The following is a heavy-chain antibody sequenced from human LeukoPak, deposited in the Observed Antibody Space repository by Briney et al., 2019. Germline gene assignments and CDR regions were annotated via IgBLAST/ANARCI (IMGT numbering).Heavy chain of an antibody. CDR3: AREGYYDSSGYFDY. V-gene: IGHV3-21*01. Sequence: GGSLRLSCAASGFTFSSYAMSWVRPAPGQGLEWVSSISSGSSYKTYANSVKGRFNISRDNAKNSLYMQMNSLRAEDTAVYYCAREGYYDSSGYFDYWGQGTLVTVSS. D-gene: IGHD3-22*01. J-gene: IGHJ4*02. CDR2: ISSGSSYK. CDR1: GFTFSSYA.